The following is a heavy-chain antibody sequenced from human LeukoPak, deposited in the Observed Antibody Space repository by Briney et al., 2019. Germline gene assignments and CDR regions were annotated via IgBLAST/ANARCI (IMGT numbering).Heavy chain of an antibody. CDR2: INPNSGGT. CDR3: ARALGYCSSTSCFAWFDP. V-gene: IGHV1-2*02. Sequence: ASVKVSCKASGYTFTVYYMHWVRQAPGQGLEWMGWINPNSGGTNYAQKSQGRVTMTRDTSISTAYMELSRLRSDDTAVYYCARALGYCSSTSCFAWFDPWGQGTLVTVSS. J-gene: IGHJ5*02. CDR1: GYTFTVYY. D-gene: IGHD2-2*01.